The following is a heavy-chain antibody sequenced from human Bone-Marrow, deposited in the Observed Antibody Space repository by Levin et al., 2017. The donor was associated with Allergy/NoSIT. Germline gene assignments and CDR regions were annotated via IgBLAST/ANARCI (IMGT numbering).Heavy chain of an antibody. CDR2: VTTHNGNA. D-gene: IGHD3-3*01. V-gene: IGHV1-18*01. J-gene: IGHJ6*02. CDR3: ARVDVTTYYDFWSGHPHGMDI. Sequence: GGSLRLSCKASGYSFLNYAISWVRQAPGQGLECLGWVTTHNGNANYPQRFQDRVTMTTDVSTNTAYMELRSLRPEDTAVYYCARVDVTTYYDFWSGHPHGMDIWGQGTTVFVSS. CDR1: GYSFLNYA.